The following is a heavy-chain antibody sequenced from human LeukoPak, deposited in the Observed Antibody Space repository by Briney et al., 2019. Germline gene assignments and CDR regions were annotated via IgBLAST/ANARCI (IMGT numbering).Heavy chain of an antibody. CDR3: AKLDTAAGAFDI. Sequence: GGSLRLSCAASGFTFSRYAMSWVRQAPGKGLEWVSAISGSGGGTYYADSVKGRFTISRDNSKNTLYLQMNSLRAEDTAVYYCAKLDTAAGAFDIWGQGTMVTVSS. D-gene: IGHD6-13*01. J-gene: IGHJ3*02. V-gene: IGHV3-23*01. CDR2: ISGSGGGT. CDR1: GFTFSRYA.